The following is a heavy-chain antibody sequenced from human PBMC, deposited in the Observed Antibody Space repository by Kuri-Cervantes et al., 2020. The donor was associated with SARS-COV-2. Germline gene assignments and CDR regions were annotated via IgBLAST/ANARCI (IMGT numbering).Heavy chain of an antibody. V-gene: IGHV4-34*01. CDR1: GGSFSGYY. CDR2: INHSGST. D-gene: IGHD3-3*01. J-gene: IGHJ5*02. CDR3: ARDEHSGYYDFWSGYYRDRWYDP. Sequence: SETLSLTCAVYGGSFSGYYWCWIRQPPGKGLEWIGEINHSGSTNYNPSLKSRVTISVDTSKNQFSPKLSSVTAADTAVYYCARDEHSGYYDFWSGYYRDRWYDPWGQGTLVTVSS.